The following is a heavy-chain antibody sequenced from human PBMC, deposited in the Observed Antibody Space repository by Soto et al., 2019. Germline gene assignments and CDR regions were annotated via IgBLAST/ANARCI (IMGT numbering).Heavy chain of an antibody. J-gene: IGHJ4*02. CDR3: AADGSGNWNDRGEIY. Sequence: QAQLVESGGGVVQPGRSLRLSCVASGFTFSSYGMHWVRQAPGKGLEWVAVISFDGSTEYYGHSVKGRFTVSRDNSKNTLYLQMNSLRVEDTAVYYCAADGSGNWNDRGEIYWGQGTLVTVSS. CDR2: ISFDGSTE. D-gene: IGHD1-1*01. V-gene: IGHV3-30*03. CDR1: GFTFSSYG.